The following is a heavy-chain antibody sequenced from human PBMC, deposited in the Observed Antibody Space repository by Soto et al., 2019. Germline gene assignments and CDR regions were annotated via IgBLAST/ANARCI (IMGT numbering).Heavy chain of an antibody. CDR3: ARGGAMVLRSPYYFDY. J-gene: IGHJ4*02. D-gene: IGHD5-18*01. CDR2: IYHSGST. CDR1: GGSISRGGYS. V-gene: IGHV4-30-2*01. Sequence: SETLSLTCAVSGGSISRGGYSWSWIRQPPGKGLEWIGYIYHSGSTYYNPSLKSRVTISVDRSKNQFSLKLSSVTAADTAVYYCARGGAMVLRSPYYFDYWGQGTLVTVSS.